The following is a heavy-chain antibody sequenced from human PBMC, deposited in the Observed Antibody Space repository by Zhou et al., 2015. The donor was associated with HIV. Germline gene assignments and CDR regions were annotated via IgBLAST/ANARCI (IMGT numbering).Heavy chain of an antibody. J-gene: IGHJ6*02. V-gene: IGHV1-69*06. CDR3: ARDPYRPRGSGNYYYAMDV. CDR2: INPLSGTT. CDR1: GGTFSNSV. Sequence: QVQLVQSGTEVKKPGSSVKVSCKASGGTFSNSVIGWVRQAPGQGLEWVGGINPLSGTTTYAQKFQGRVTITADKSTSTAYMELSSLRSDDTAVYYCARDPYRPRGSGNYYYAMDVWGQGTTVTVSS. D-gene: IGHD3-10*01.